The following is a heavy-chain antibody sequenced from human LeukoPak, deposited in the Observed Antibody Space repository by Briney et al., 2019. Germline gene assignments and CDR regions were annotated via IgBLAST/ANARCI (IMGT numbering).Heavy chain of an antibody. D-gene: IGHD3-9*01. V-gene: IGHV3-11*01. J-gene: IGHJ4*02. CDR1: GFTFSDYY. CDR3: AREKYFDWLFKGSFDY. CDR2: ISSSGSTI. Sequence: PGGSLRLSCAASGFTFSDYYMNWVRQAPGKGLEWVSYISSSGSTIYYADSVKGRFTISRDNAKNSLYLQMNSLRAEDTAVYYCAREKYFDWLFKGSFDYWGQGTLVTVSS.